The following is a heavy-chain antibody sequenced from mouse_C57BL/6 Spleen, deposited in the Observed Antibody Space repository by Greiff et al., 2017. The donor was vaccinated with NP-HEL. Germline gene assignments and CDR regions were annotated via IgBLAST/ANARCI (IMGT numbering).Heavy chain of an antibody. CDR3: ARHTTTVVAKGYFDV. CDR2: ISSGGSYT. CDR1: GFTFSSYG. J-gene: IGHJ1*03. Sequence: DVHLVESGGDLVKPGGSLKLSCAASGFTFSSYGMSWVRQTPDKRLEWVATISSGGSYTYYPDSVKGRFTISRDNAKNTLYLQMSSLKSEDTAMYYCARHTTTVVAKGYFDVWGTGTTVTVSS. D-gene: IGHD1-1*01. V-gene: IGHV5-6*01.